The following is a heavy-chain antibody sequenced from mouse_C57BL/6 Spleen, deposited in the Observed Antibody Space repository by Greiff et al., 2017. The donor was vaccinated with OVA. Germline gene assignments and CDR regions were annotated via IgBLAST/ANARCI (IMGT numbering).Heavy chain of an antibody. CDR3: ARGTIVTTNYFDY. V-gene: IGHV1-52*01. CDR2: IDPSDSET. Sequence: QVQLQQPRAELVRPGSSVKLSCKASGYTFTSYWMHWVKQRPIQGLEWIGNIDPSDSETHYNQKFKDKATLTVDKSSSTAYMQLSSLTSEDSAVYYCARGTIVTTNYFDYWGQGTTLTVSS. D-gene: IGHD2-5*01. J-gene: IGHJ2*01. CDR1: GYTFTSYW.